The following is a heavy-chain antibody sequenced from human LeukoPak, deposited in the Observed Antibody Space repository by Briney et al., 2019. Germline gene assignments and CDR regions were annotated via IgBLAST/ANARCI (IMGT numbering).Heavy chain of an antibody. CDR2: IRYDGSNK. V-gene: IGHV3-30*02. Sequence: PRGSLRLSCAASGFTFSSYGMHWVRQAPGKGLEWVAFIRYDGSNKYYADSVKGRFTISRDNSKNTLCLQMNSLRAEDTAVYYCAKVPAGGVVVPAAIGYYYYYMDVWGKGTTVTVSS. CDR3: AKVPAGGVVVPAAIGYYYYYMDV. CDR1: GFTFSSYG. J-gene: IGHJ6*03. D-gene: IGHD2-2*01.